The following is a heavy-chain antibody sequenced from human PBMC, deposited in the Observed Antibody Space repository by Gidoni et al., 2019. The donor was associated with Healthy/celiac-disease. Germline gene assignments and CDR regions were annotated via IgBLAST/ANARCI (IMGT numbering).Heavy chain of an antibody. CDR2: ISGSGGST. V-gene: IGHV3-23*01. Sequence: EVQLLESGGGLVQPGGSLRLSCAASGFTFSSYAMSWVSAISGSGGSTYYADSVKGRFTISRDNSKNTLYLQMNSLRAEDTAVYYCASGRLFWSGPGDYWGQGTLVTVSS. CDR3: ASGRLFWSGPGDY. J-gene: IGHJ4*02. CDR1: GFTFSSYA. D-gene: IGHD3-3*01.